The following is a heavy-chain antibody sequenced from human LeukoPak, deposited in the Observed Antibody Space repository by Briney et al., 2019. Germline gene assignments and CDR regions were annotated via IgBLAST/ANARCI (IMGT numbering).Heavy chain of an antibody. CDR1: GFTVSSNY. V-gene: IGHV3-53*01. Sequence: GGSLRLSCAASGFTVSSNYMSWVRQAPGKGLEWVSVIYSGGGTYYADSVKGRFTISRDNSKNTLYLQMNSLRAEDTAVYYCASPGSHCGGDCYSYYWGQGTLVTVSS. CDR3: ASPGSHCGGDCYSYY. CDR2: IYSGGGT. J-gene: IGHJ4*02. D-gene: IGHD2-21*02.